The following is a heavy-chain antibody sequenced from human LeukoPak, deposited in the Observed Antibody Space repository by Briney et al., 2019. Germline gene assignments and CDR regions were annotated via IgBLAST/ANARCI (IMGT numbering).Heavy chain of an antibody. V-gene: IGHV3-7*01. D-gene: IGHD4-17*01. CDR3: ATTVTTRVDY. J-gene: IGHJ4*02. CDR2: INLDGSVK. Sequence: PGGSLRLSCAASGFTFRSYWMSWVRQAPGKGLEWVANINLDGSVKYYVDSVKGRFTISRDNAKSSVFLQMNSLRAEDTAVYYCATTVTTRVDYWGQGTLVTVSS. CDR1: GFTFRSYW.